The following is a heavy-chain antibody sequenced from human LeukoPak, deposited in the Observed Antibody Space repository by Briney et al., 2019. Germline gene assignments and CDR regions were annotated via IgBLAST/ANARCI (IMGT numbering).Heavy chain of an antibody. CDR1: GFIFSQYS. Sequence: PGGSLRLSCAASGFIFSQYSMNWVRQAPGKGLEWVSHIRSSSETFYADSVKGRFTISRDNARNSLYLQMNNLRGEDTAIYYCAREAANTGYRCELWGQGTPVTVSS. J-gene: IGHJ4*02. CDR2: IRSSSET. D-gene: IGHD5-24*01. V-gene: IGHV3-48*01. CDR3: AREAANTGYRCEL.